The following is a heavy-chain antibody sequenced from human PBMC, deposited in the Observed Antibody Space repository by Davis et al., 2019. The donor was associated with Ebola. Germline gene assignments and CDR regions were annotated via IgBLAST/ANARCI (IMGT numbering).Heavy chain of an antibody. V-gene: IGHV4-59*01. CDR1: GCPISSYY. CDR2: IYYSGST. D-gene: IGHD6-13*01. J-gene: IGHJ6*02. CDR3: ARVLDGIAAAGPNYYYYGMDV. Sequence: GSLRLSCTVSGCPISSYYCTRIRHTTGKGLEWIGYIYYSGSTNYNPSLKSRVTILVDTFKYQFSLKLSSVTAADTAVYYCARVLDGIAAAGPNYYYYGMDVWGQGTTVTVSS.